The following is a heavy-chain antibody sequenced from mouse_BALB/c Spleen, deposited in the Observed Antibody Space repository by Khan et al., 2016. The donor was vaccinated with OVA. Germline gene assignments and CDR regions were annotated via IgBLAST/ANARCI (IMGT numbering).Heavy chain of an antibody. CDR1: GYTFINYW. CDR2: INPSTAYT. CDR3: ARRGLRWDFDY. V-gene: IGHV1-7*01. Sequence: VQLQQSGAELAKPGASVKMSCKASGYTFINYWILWVKQRPGQGLEWIGYINPSTAYTEYNQKFKDKATLTADKSSRTAYMQLSSLTSEDSAVYYCARRGLRWDFDYWGQGTTLTVSS. J-gene: IGHJ2*01. D-gene: IGHD1-1*01.